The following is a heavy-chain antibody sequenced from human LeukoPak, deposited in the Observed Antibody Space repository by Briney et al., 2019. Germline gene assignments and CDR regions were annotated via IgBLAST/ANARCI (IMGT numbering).Heavy chain of an antibody. CDR1: GYTFTSYA. CDR3: ARMGYCTRATCGGAFDF. J-gene: IGHJ4*02. D-gene: IGHD2-8*01. V-gene: IGHV7-4-1*04. CDR2: INTNTENP. Sequence: GASVKVSCKASGYTFTSYAMNWVRQAPGQGLEWMGWINTNTENPAYAQGFTGRFVFSLDISVSMAYLQISSLKAEDTAVYYCARMGYCTRATCGGAFDFWGQGTLVTVSS.